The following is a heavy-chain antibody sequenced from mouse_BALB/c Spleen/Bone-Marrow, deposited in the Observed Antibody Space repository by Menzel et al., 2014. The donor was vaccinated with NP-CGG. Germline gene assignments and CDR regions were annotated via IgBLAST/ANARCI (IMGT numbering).Heavy chain of an antibody. CDR3: AGTWEAMDY. Sequence: EVKLVESGGGLVKPGGSLKLSCAASGFTFSDYYMYWVRQTPEKRLEWVATISDGGTYTYYPDSVRGRFTISRDNAKNNLYLQMSSLKSEDTAMYYCAGTWEAMDYWGQGTPVTVSS. J-gene: IGHJ4*01. V-gene: IGHV5-4*02. CDR2: ISDGGTYT. CDR1: GFTFSDYY. D-gene: IGHD3-3*01.